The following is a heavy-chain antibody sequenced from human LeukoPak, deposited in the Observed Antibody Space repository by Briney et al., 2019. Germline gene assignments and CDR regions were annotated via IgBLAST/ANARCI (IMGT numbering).Heavy chain of an antibody. Sequence: ASVKVSCKASGYTFTSYYMHWVRQALGQGLEWMGIINPSGGSTSYAQKFQGRVTMTRDTSTSTVYMEPSSLRSEDTAVYYCARRAIRRWWFDPWGQGTLVTVSS. CDR2: INPSGGST. J-gene: IGHJ5*02. V-gene: IGHV1-46*01. D-gene: IGHD4-23*01. CDR3: ARRAIRRWWFDP. CDR1: GYTFTSYY.